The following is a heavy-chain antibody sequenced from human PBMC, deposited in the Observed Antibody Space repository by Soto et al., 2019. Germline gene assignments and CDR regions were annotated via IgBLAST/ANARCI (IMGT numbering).Heavy chain of an antibody. D-gene: IGHD3-10*01. J-gene: IGHJ4*02. Sequence: QVQLVQSGAEVKRPGSSVKVSCKASGGTFSTYTFSWVRQAPGQGLEWMGRIIPILGIPNYAQKFQGRVTITADKSADKSTNTAYMELSSLRSEDTAVYYCAYYYGSGSYWGSDYWGQGTLVTVSS. CDR1: GGTFSTYT. CDR3: AYYYGSGSYWGSDY. CDR2: IIPILGIP. V-gene: IGHV1-69*02.